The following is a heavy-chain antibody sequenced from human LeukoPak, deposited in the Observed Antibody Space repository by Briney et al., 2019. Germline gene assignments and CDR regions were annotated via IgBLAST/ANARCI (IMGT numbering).Heavy chain of an antibody. D-gene: IGHD6-13*01. CDR3: ARDKTAGLRDY. Sequence: GGSLRLSCAASGFTFSSYSMNWVRQAPGKGLEWVSSISSSSSYIYYADSVKGQFTISRDNAKNSLYLQMNSLRAEDTAVYYCARDKTAGLRDYWGQGTLVTVSS. J-gene: IGHJ4*02. CDR2: ISSSSSYI. V-gene: IGHV3-21*01. CDR1: GFTFSSYS.